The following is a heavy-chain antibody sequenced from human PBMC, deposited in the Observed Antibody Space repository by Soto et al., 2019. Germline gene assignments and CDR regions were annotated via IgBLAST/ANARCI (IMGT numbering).Heavy chain of an antibody. CDR2: FDPEAGEK. V-gene: IGHV1-24*01. J-gene: IGHJ4*02. CDR3: ARDLCGGDCYSVGTFAYFDY. Sequence: ASVKVSCKVSGYTVSELSMNWLRLGPGKALEWIGGFDPEAGEKIFSQNFQGRVITTEDTSTDFAYMELTSLRSDDTAVYYCARDLCGGDCYSVGTFAYFDYWGQGTLVTVSS. D-gene: IGHD2-21*02. CDR1: GYTVSELS.